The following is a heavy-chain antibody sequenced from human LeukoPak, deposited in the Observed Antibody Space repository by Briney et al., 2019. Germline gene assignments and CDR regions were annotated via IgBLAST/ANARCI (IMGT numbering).Heavy chain of an antibody. J-gene: IGHJ5*02. CDR1: GFTFSSYS. V-gene: IGHV3-21*01. CDR2: ISSSSSYI. CDR3: APLPAADYNWFDP. D-gene: IGHD2-2*01. Sequence: GGSLRLSCAASGFTFSSYSMNWVRQAPGKGLEWVSSISSSSSYIYYADSVKGRFTISRDNAKNSLYLQMNSLRAEDTAVYYCAPLPAADYNWFDPWGQGTLVTVSS.